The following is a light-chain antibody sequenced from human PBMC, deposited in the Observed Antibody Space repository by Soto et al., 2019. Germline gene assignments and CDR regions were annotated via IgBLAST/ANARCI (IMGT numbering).Light chain of an antibody. CDR1: QSVSSY. CDR3: QQRSVWPLI. CDR2: DSS. J-gene: IGKJ4*01. V-gene: IGKV3-11*01. Sequence: EIVLTQFPATLSLSPGDGATLSCRASQSVSSYLAWYQQKRGQAPRLLIYDSSHRATGVPARFSGSGSGTDFSLLISSLEPEDFAVYSCQQRSVWPLIFGGGTKV.